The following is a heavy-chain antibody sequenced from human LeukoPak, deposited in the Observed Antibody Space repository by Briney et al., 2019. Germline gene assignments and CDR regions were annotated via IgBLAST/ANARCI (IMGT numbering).Heavy chain of an antibody. Sequence: GESLKISCKVIGYSFTSYWIGWVRQMPGKGMEWMGVIYPGDSRIRYNPSFQGQVTISVDKSIRTAYLQWVSLKASDTAMYYCACRDLTSTWSYPWGQGTLVTVSS. CDR1: GYSFTSYW. J-gene: IGHJ5*02. CDR2: IYPGDSRI. V-gene: IGHV5-51*01. CDR3: ACRDLTSTWSYP. D-gene: IGHD2-2*01.